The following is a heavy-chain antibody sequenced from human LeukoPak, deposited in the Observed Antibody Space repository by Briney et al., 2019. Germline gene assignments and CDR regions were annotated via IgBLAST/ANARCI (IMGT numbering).Heavy chain of an antibody. Sequence: GRSLRLSCAASGFTFDDYAMHWVRQAPGKGLELVSGISWNSGSIGYADSVKGRFTISRDNAKNSLYLQMNSLRAEDTALYYCARDLFSLGDTADNWLDPWGQGTLVTVSS. CDR2: ISWNSGSI. CDR3: ARDLFSLGDTADNWLDP. J-gene: IGHJ5*02. V-gene: IGHV3-9*01. CDR1: GFTFDDYA. D-gene: IGHD3-10*01.